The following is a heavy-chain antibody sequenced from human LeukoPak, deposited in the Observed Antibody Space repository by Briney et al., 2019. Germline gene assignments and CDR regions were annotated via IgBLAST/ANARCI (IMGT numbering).Heavy chain of an antibody. CDR3: ARGRIAVAGTKNYFDY. V-gene: IGHV4-59*01. CDR1: GGSISSYY. J-gene: IGHJ4*02. CDR2: IYYSGST. D-gene: IGHD6-19*01. Sequence: PSETLSLTCTVSGGSISSYYWSWIRQPPGKGLEWIGDIYYSGSTNYNPSLKSRVTISVDTSKNQSSLKLSSVTAADTAVYYCARGRIAVAGTKNYFDYWGQGTLVTVSS.